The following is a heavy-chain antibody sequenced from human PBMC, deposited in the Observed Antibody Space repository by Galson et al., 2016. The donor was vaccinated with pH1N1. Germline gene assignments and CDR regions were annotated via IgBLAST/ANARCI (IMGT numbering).Heavy chain of an antibody. D-gene: IGHD6-19*01. CDR1: GFSVSFSY. Sequence: SLRLSCAASGFSVSFSYLSWVRQAPGKGLEWVSILYSGDTTYYTDSVKGRFTISRDISKNTLYLQMNSLRAEDTAVYHCAREGPVPGAFDYWGQGTLVTVSS. CDR2: LYSGDTT. V-gene: IGHV3-53*01. CDR3: AREGPVPGAFDY. J-gene: IGHJ4*02.